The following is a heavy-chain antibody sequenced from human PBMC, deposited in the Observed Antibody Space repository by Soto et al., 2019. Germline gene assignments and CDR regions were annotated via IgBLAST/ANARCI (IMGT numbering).Heavy chain of an antibody. J-gene: IGHJ3*02. CDR2: IYYSGST. CDR3: ARHRTMMGDAFDI. CDR1: GGSISSSSYY. D-gene: IGHD3-22*01. V-gene: IGHV4-39*01. Sequence: QLQLQESGPGLVKPSETLSLTCTVSGGSISSSSYYWGWIRQPPGKGLEWIGSIYYSGSTYYNPSLKSRVTISVDTSKNQFSLKLSSVTAADTAVYYCARHRTMMGDAFDIWGQGTMVTVSS.